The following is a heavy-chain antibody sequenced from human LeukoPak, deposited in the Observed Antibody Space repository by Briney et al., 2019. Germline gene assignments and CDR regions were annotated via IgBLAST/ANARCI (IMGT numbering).Heavy chain of an antibody. V-gene: IGHV1-2*02. CDR2: INPNSGGT. CDR1: GYTFTGYY. CDR3: ARNLYFDSSGYYHY. J-gene: IGHJ4*02. Sequence: ASVKVSCKASGYTFTGYYMHWVRQAPGQGLEWMGWINPNSGGTNYAQKFQGRVTMTRDTSISTAYMELSRLRFDDTAVYYCARNLYFDSSGYYHYWGQGTLVTVSS. D-gene: IGHD3-22*01.